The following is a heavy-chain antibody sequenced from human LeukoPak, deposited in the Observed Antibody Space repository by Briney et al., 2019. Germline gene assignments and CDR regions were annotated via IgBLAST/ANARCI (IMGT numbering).Heavy chain of an antibody. Sequence: SGTLSLTCTVSGGSVNSGSHYWNWIRQPPGKGLEWIGYIYYSGSTNYNPSLKSRVTISVDTSKNQFSLKLSSVTAADTAVYYCARAAYSGSYHSDYWGQGTLVTVSS. CDR1: GGSVNSGSHY. D-gene: IGHD1-26*01. V-gene: IGHV4-61*01. J-gene: IGHJ4*02. CDR3: ARAAYSGSYHSDY. CDR2: IYYSGST.